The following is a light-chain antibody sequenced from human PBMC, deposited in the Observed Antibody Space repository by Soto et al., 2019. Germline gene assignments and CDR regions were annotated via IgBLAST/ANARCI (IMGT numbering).Light chain of an antibody. J-gene: IGKJ1*01. V-gene: IGKV1-5*01. CDR2: HAS. CDR1: QSISDW. CDR3: QQYNSYS. Sequence: DIQMPPSPSTLPASVGERVTITCRASQSISDWLAWYQQKPGTAPKVLINHASSLQSGVPSRFSGSGSGTEFTLTISSLQPDDFATYYRQQYNSYSFGQGTKVDIK.